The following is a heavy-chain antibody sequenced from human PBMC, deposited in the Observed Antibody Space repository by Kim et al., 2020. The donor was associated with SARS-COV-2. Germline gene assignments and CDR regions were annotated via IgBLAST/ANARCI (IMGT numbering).Heavy chain of an antibody. D-gene: IGHD6-13*01. CDR2: ISYDGSNK. J-gene: IGHJ4*02. V-gene: IGHV3-30-3*01. CDR3: AISLGGYSSSWYDY. CDR1: GFTFSSYA. Sequence: GGSLRLSCAASGFTFSSYAMHWVRQAPGKGLEWVAVISYDGSNKYYADSVKGRFTISRDNYKNTLYLQMNSLRAEDTAVYYCAISLGGYSSSWYDYWGQG.